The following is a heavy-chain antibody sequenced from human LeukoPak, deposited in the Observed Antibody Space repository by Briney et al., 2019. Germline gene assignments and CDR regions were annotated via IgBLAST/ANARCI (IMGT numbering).Heavy chain of an antibody. CDR1: GYTFTDND. J-gene: IGHJ5*02. V-gene: IGHV1-8*02. CDR3: APAMGGNVIIRFKRRWCDP. D-gene: IGHD2-2*01. CDR2: ENPGSGNT. Sequence: ASVKVCCKASGYTFTDNDITWVRQAAGQGPEWMGWENPGSGNTGYEQKFPGRVTTTANPSRTTAYLYLSRPASGDTAVHYCAPAMGGNVIIRFKRRWCDPWGQGTLVSVFS.